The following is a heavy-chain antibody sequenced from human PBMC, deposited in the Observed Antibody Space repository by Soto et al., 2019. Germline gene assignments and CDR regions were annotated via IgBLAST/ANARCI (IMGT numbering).Heavy chain of an antibody. Sequence: SETLSLTCTVSGGSVSSGSYYWSWIRQPPGKGLEWIGYISYSGSTNYNPSLKSRVTISVDTSKNQFSLKLSSVTAADTAVYYCARLSRDGYNQPFYFDYWGQGTLVTSPQ. CDR3: ARLSRDGYNQPFYFDY. J-gene: IGHJ4*02. CDR1: GGSVSSGSYY. D-gene: IGHD5-12*01. V-gene: IGHV4-61*01. CDR2: ISYSGST.